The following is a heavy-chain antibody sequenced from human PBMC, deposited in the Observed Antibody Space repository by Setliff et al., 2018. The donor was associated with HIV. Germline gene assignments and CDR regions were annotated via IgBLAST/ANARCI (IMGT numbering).Heavy chain of an antibody. D-gene: IGHD6-13*01. CDR2: IITIFDTT. J-gene: IGHJ5*02. CDR3: ARDQAAAGSFGWLDP. CDR1: GDTFSSYA. V-gene: IGHV1-69*13. Sequence: GASVKVSCKASGDTFSSYAISWVRQAPGQGLEWMGGIITIFDTTHYAQNFQGRLTITADVSTSTAYMELSGLRSDDTAVYYCARDQAAAGSFGWLDPWGQGALVTVSS.